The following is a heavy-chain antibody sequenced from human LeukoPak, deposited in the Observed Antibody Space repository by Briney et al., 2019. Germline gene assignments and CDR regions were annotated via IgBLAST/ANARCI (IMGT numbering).Heavy chain of an antibody. Sequence: PGGSLRLSCAVSGFTFSGFWMSWSRQAPGKGQEWVASINSDGSEGYYADVVKGRFTISRDNAKSSLYLQINSLRAEDTAVYYCARSSYSSSSSVWGQGTMVTVSS. CDR3: ARSSYSSSSSV. CDR2: INSDGSEG. CDR1: GFTFSGFW. D-gene: IGHD6-6*01. J-gene: IGHJ3*01. V-gene: IGHV3-7*03.